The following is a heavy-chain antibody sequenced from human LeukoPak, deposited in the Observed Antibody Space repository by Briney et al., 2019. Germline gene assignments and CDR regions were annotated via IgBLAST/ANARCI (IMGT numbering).Heavy chain of an antibody. Sequence: GASVKVSCKASGYTFTSFGLSWVRQAPGQGLEWMGWISTYNGNTHYAQILQGRVTMTTDTSTSTAYMELRSLRSDDTAVYYCAREFTNVGARSFDYWGQGTLVTVSS. CDR3: AREFTNVGARSFDY. CDR1: GYTFTSFG. J-gene: IGHJ4*02. V-gene: IGHV1-18*01. CDR2: ISTYNGNT. D-gene: IGHD1-26*01.